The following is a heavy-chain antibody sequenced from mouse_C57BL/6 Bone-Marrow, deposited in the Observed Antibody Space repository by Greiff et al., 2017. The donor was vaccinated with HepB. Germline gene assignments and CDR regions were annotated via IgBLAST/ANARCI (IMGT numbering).Heavy chain of an antibody. CDR2: IDPSDSET. Sequence: VQLQQPGAELERPGSSVKLSCKASGYTFTSYWMHWVKQRPIQGLEWIGNIDPSDSETHYNQKFKDKATLTVDKSSSTAYMQLSSLTSEDSAVYYCARGGNSNYFSMDYWGQGTSVTVSS. J-gene: IGHJ4*01. D-gene: IGHD2-5*01. V-gene: IGHV1-52*01. CDR1: GYTFTSYW. CDR3: ARGGNSNYFSMDY.